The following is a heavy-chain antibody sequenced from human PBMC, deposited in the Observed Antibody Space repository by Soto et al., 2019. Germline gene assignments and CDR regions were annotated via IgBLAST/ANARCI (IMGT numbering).Heavy chain of an antibody. Sequence: WWSLRLSCSASVFTFSSYGMHWFRQAPGKGLEWVAVIWYDGSNKYYADSVKGRFTISRDNSKNTLYLQMNSLRAEDTAVYYCATRDGGTYYYYGMDVWGQGTTVTVSS. V-gene: IGHV3-33*01. CDR1: VFTFSSYG. J-gene: IGHJ6*02. CDR2: IWYDGSNK. CDR3: ATRDGGTYYYYGMDV. D-gene: IGHD3-16*01.